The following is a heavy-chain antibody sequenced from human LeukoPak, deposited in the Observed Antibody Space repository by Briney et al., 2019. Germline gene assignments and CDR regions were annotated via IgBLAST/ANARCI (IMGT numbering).Heavy chain of an antibody. V-gene: IGHV4-39*07. CDR1: GGSISSSSYY. Sequence: PTETLSLTCTVSGGSISSSSYYWGWIRQPPGKGLEWIGSIYYSGSTYYNPSLKSRVTISVDTSKDQSSLKLSSVTAADTAVYYCARARRASTVTFDYWGQGTLVTVSS. CDR3: ARARRASTVTFDY. J-gene: IGHJ4*02. CDR2: IYYSGST. D-gene: IGHD1-26*01.